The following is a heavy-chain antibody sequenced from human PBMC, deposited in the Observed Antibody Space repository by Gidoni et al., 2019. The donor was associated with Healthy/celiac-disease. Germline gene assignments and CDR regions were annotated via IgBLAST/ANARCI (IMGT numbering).Heavy chain of an antibody. J-gene: IGHJ3*02. D-gene: IGHD6-19*01. CDR3: AREASGWYEGQEAFDI. CDR2: RKQDGREE. CDR1: GFTFSSYW. Sequence: EVQLVESGGGLVQPGGSLRLSCAASGFTFSSYWMGWVRQAPGKGVEWVANRKQDGREEYYVDSVKGRFTSARDDAKNSLYLQMNSLRGEETEVYYWAREASGWYEGQEAFDIWGQGTMVTVSS. V-gene: IGHV3-7*01.